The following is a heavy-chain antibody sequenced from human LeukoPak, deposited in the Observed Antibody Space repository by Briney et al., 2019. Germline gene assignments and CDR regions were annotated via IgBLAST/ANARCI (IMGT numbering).Heavy chain of an antibody. Sequence: PGGSLRLSCAASGFTFSNYVMNWVRQAPGKGPEWVSSIDGSAGATYYADSVKGRFTISRDNSKNTLYLHMNSLRAEDTAVYYCAKDYDYVWGTYRSSFDYWGQGTLVTVPS. D-gene: IGHD3-16*02. CDR1: GFTFSNYV. V-gene: IGHV3-23*01. J-gene: IGHJ4*02. CDR3: AKDYDYVWGTYRSSFDY. CDR2: IDGSAGAT.